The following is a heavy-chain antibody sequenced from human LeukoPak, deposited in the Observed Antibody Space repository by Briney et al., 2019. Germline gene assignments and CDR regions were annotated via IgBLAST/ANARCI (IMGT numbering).Heavy chain of an antibody. CDR3: VKDYNWNIFHY. CDR2: ISSNGGST. J-gene: IGHJ4*02. Sequence: GVSLRLSCSAWGFIFSIYAMHGVRQAPGKGLEYVSAISSNGGSTYYADSVKGRFTISRDNSKNTLYLQMSSLRAEDTAVYYCVKDYNWNIFHYWGQGTLVTVSS. V-gene: IGHV3-64D*09. D-gene: IGHD1/OR15-1a*01. CDR1: GFIFSIYA.